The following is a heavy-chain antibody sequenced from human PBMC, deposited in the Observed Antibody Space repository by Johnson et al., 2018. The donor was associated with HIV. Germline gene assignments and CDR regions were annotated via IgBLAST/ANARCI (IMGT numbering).Heavy chain of an antibody. V-gene: IGHV3-9*01. D-gene: IGHD1-1*01. CDR2: ISWSSGNI. Sequence: VQLVESGGGLVRPGGSLRVSCAASGFTFDNYAMHWVRQAPGKGLEWVSGISWSSGNIVYADSVKGRFTISRDNARNSLYLQMNSLRAEDTAVYYCARETRRYNWNVDGSSFDIWGQGTMVTVSS. CDR1: GFTFDNYA. CDR3: ARETRRYNWNVDGSSFDI. J-gene: IGHJ3*02.